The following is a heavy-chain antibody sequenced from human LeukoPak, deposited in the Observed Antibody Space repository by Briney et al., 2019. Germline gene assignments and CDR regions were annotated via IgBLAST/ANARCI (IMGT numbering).Heavy chain of an antibody. CDR1: GFTFSTYS. V-gene: IGHV3-21*01. D-gene: IGHD2-2*01. CDR3: ARHKTCSSTSCYGDYYYGMDV. CDR2: ISGSSFSI. J-gene: IGHJ6*02. Sequence: PGGSLRLSCAASGFTFSTYSMNWVRQAPGKGLEWVSFISGSSFSIYYADSVKGRFTISRDNTENSLYLQMNSLRAEDTAVYYCARHKTCSSTSCYGDYYYGMDVWGQGTTVTVSS.